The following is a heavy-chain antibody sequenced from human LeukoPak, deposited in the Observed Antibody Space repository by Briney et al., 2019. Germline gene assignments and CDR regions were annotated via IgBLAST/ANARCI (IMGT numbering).Heavy chain of an antibody. J-gene: IGHJ4*02. CDR3: ARDLGVLRPLSYDFWSGYYTRKYDPTGNDY. D-gene: IGHD3-3*01. V-gene: IGHV1-18*01. Sequence: ASVKVSCKASGYTSTSYGISWVRQAPGQGLEWMGWISAYNGNTNYAQKLQGRVTMTTDTSTSTAYMELRSLRSDDTAVYYCARDLGVLRPLSYDFWSGYYTRKYDPTGNDYWGQGTLVTVSS. CDR2: ISAYNGNT. CDR1: GYTSTSYG.